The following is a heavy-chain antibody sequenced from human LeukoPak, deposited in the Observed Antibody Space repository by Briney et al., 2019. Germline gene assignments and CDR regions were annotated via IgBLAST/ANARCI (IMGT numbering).Heavy chain of an antibody. V-gene: IGHV3-21*01. J-gene: IGHJ6*02. Sequence: GGSLRLSCAASGFTFSSYIMNWVRQAPGKGLEWVSSISSSSSYIYYADSVKGRFTISRDNAKNSLYLQMNSLRAEDTAVYYCARVPYYDFWSGSKWRYGMDVWGQGTTVTVSS. CDR3: ARVPYYDFWSGSKWRYGMDV. CDR1: GFTFSSYI. CDR2: ISSSSSYI. D-gene: IGHD3-3*01.